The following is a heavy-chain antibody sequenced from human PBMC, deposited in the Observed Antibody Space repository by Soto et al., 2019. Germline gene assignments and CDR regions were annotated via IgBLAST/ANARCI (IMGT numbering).Heavy chain of an antibody. D-gene: IGHD2-2*01. V-gene: IGHV1-69*02. CDR1: GGTFSSYI. Sequence: SVKVSCKASGGTFSSYIISWVRQAPGQGLEWMGRIIPILGIAKYAQKFQGRVTITADKSTSTAYMELSSLRSEDTAVYYCARGRVPAATYYYGMDVWGQGTTVTVSS. CDR2: IIPILGIA. J-gene: IGHJ6*02. CDR3: ARGRVPAATYYYGMDV.